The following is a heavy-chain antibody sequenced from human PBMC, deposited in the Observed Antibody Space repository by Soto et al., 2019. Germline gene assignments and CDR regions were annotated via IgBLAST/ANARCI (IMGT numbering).Heavy chain of an antibody. Sequence: ASVKVSCKASVYTFTSYDMHWVRQAPGQRLEWMGIINPSGGSTSYAQKFQGRVTMTRDTSTSTVYMEMSSLRSEDMAVYYCAIDGRVKYYDSSGYLNYWGYETLVTVS. J-gene: IGHJ4*01. CDR2: INPSGGST. CDR3: AIDGRVKYYDSSGYLNY. CDR1: VYTFTSYD. D-gene: IGHD3-22*01. V-gene: IGHV1-46*01.